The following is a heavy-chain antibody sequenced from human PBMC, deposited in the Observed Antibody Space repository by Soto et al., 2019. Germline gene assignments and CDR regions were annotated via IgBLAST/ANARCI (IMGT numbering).Heavy chain of an antibody. Sequence: PXETXSLTCTVSGGSISSGGYYWSWIRQHPGKGLEWIGYIYYSGSTYYNQSLKSRVTISVDTSKNQFSLKLSSVTAVDMAVFYCAIYFMVFVVVPAAMGPSYGMDVWGQGTTVTVSS. J-gene: IGHJ6*02. CDR3: AIYFMVFVVVPAAMGPSYGMDV. CDR1: GGSISSGGYY. D-gene: IGHD2-2*01. CDR2: IYYSGST. V-gene: IGHV4-31*03.